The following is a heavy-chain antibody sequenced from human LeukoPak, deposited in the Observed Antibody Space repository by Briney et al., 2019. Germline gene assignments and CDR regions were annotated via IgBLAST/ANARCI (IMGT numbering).Heavy chain of an antibody. CDR3: ARDPPYYSGC. Sequence: SETLSLTCTVSGYSISSGYYWGWIRQPPGKGLEWIGSIYHSGSTYYNPSLKSRVTISVDTSKNQFSLKLSSVTAADTAVYYCARDPPYYSGCWGQGTLVTVSS. V-gene: IGHV4-38-2*02. D-gene: IGHD1-26*01. CDR2: IYHSGST. CDR1: GYSISSGYY. J-gene: IGHJ4*02.